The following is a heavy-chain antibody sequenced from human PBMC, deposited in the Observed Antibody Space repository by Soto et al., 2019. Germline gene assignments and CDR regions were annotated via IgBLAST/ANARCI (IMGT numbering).Heavy chain of an antibody. D-gene: IGHD3-9*01. CDR1: GYTFTDYD. CDR3: STWGRNGWHTGFF. Sequence: QVQLVQSGAEVRKPGASVKVSCKTSGYTFTDYDINWVRQAPGQGLEWVGRMNPNSGRTDYAQKLEGRVTMTRDISISTAYMELSSLGYDDTAVYFCSTWGRNGWHTGFFWGQGTLVTVSS. CDR2: MNPNSGRT. J-gene: IGHJ4*02. V-gene: IGHV1-8*02.